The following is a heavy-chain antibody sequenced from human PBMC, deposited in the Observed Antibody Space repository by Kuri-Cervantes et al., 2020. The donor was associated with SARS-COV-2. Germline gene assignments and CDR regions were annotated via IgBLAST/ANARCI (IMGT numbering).Heavy chain of an antibody. CDR2: IYHSGST. CDR3: ARDGAARRLYMDV. D-gene: IGHD6-6*01. Sequence: SQTLSLTCAVSGYSISSGYYWGWIRQPPGKGLEWIGSIYHSGSTYYNPSLKSRVTISVDTSKNQFSLKLSSVTAADTAVYYCARDGAARRLYMDVWGKGTTVTVSS. V-gene: IGHV4-38-2*02. J-gene: IGHJ6*03. CDR1: GYSISSGYY.